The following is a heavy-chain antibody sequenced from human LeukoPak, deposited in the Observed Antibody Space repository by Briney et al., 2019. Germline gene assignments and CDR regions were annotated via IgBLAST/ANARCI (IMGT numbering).Heavy chain of an antibody. CDR3: ATGEGGRWLQLSPIFDY. CDR2: FDPEDGET. D-gene: IGHD5-24*01. V-gene: IGHV1-24*01. J-gene: IGHJ4*02. CDR1: GYTLTELS. Sequence: ASVKVSFKVSGYTLTELSMHWVRQAPGKGLEWMGGFDPEDGETIYAQKFQGRVTMTEDTSTDTAYMELSSPRSEDTAVYYCATGEGGRWLQLSPIFDYWGQGTLVTVSS.